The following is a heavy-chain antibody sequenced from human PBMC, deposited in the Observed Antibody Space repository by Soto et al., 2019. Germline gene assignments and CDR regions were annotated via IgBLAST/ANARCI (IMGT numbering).Heavy chain of an antibody. CDR3: ARTPGSQQLVSASATPPYYFDY. D-gene: IGHD6-13*01. CDR2: IYPGDSDT. CDR1: GYIYTSFW. J-gene: IGHJ4*02. Sequence: PVEALMRSGKGPGYIYTSFWIGWVHQMPRKGLEWMGIIYPGDSDTRYSPSFQGQVTISADKSISTAYLQWSSLKASDTAMYYCARTPGSQQLVSASATPPYYFDYWGQGTLVTVSS. V-gene: IGHV5-51*07.